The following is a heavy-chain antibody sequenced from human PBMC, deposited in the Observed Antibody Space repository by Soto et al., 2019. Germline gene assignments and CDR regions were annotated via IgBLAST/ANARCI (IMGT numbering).Heavy chain of an antibody. CDR2: IVVGSGNT. Sequence: ASVKVSCKASGFTFTSSAVQWVRQARGQRLEWIGWIVVGSGNTNYAQKFQERVTITRDMSTSTAYMGLSSLRSEDTAVYYCAAFRGSLGIDVWGQGTTVTVSS. CDR3: AAFRGSLGIDV. J-gene: IGHJ6*02. V-gene: IGHV1-58*01. CDR1: GFTFTSSA. D-gene: IGHD3-16*01.